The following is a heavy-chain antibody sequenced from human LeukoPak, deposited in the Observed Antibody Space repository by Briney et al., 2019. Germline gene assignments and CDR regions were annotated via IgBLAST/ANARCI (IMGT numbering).Heavy chain of an antibody. V-gene: IGHV4-34*01. J-gene: IGHJ4*02. CDR1: GGSFSGYY. D-gene: IGHD2-2*01. Sequence: PSETLSLTCAVYGGSFSGYYWSWIRQLPGKGLEWIGEINHSGSTNYNPSLKSRVTISVDTSKNQFSLKLSSVTAADTAVYYCAGQYCSSTSCYVDYWGQGTLVTVSS. CDR3: AGQYCSSTSCYVDY. CDR2: INHSGST.